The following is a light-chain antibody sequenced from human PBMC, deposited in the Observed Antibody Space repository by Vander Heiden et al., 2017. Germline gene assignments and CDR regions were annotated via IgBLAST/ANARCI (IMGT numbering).Light chain of an antibody. V-gene: IGKV3-15*01. Sequence: PSPRPVAPRARATLSCMASQAVSNNLAWYQQKPGQAPRLLIFGASTRATGLPARFIGSGSGTELTLVISSLQSEDLAVYFCQQYDKWPPTFGGGTKLEIK. J-gene: IGKJ4*01. CDR3: QQYDKWPPT. CDR2: GAS. CDR1: QAVSNN.